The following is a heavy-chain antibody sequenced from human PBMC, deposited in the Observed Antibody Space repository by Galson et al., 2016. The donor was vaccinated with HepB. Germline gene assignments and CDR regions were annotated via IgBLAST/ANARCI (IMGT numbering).Heavy chain of an antibody. J-gene: IGHJ4*02. Sequence: SLRLSCAASGFTFNTYEMHWVRQAPGKGLRWVSFISSHSDTKYYADSVKGRFTISRDNAKNSLFLQMNSLKDEDTAIYYCSRESQLELGFDLWGQGTLVIVSS. CDR1: GFTFNTYE. CDR2: ISSHSDTK. CDR3: SRESQLELGFDL. V-gene: IGHV3-48*02. D-gene: IGHD1-1*01.